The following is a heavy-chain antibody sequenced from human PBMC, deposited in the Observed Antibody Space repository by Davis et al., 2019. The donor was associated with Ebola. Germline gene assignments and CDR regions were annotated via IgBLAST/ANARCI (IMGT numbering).Heavy chain of an antibody. CDR3: VRGWGRSGLDV. Sequence: PSETLSLTCAISGDSVLSGAWNWIRQSPSRGLEWLGRTYYTSKWHNDYGESVKSRITINPDTSTNQLSLQLNSVTPEDTAVYYCVRGWGRSGLDVWGQGTTVTVSS. D-gene: IGHD3-16*01. V-gene: IGHV6-1*01. CDR1: GDSVLSGA. CDR2: TYYTSKWHN. J-gene: IGHJ6*02.